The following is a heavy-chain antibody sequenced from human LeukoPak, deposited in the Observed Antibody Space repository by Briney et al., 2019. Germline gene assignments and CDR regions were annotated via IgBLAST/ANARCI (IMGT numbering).Heavy chain of an antibody. D-gene: IGHD2-2*02. CDR1: GGTFSSYA. J-gene: IGHJ4*02. CDR3: ARDSIPESY. CDR2: ISGSGGST. Sequence: GSSVKVSCKASGGTFSSYAMSWVRQAPGKGLEWVSAISGSGGSTYYADSVKGRFTISRDNSKNTLYLQMNSLRAEDTAVYYCARDSIPESYWGQGTLVTVSS. V-gene: IGHV3-23*01.